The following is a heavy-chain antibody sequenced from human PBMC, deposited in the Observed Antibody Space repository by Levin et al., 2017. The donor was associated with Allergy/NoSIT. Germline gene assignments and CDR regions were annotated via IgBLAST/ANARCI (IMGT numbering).Heavy chain of an antibody. V-gene: IGHV3-21*01. Sequence: ASVKVSCAASGFTFNIYTMSWVRQAPGKGLEWVSFISTTGSYIFYADSVKGRFSISRDNAKNSVYLQMNSLRVEDTAMYYCARGPDIWGQGTMVTVSS. CDR3: ARGPDI. CDR2: ISTTGSYI. J-gene: IGHJ3*02. CDR1: GFTFNIYT.